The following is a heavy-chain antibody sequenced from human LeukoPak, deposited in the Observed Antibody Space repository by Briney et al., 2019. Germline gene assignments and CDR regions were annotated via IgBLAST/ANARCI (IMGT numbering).Heavy chain of an antibody. Sequence: GGSLRLSCAASGFTFDDYAMHWVRQAPGKGLEWVSGISWNSGSIGYADSVKGRFTISRDNAKNSLYLQMNSLRAEDTALYYCAKCYYGSGSYYNPHYFDYWGQGTLVTVSS. CDR2: ISWNSGSI. J-gene: IGHJ4*02. D-gene: IGHD3-10*01. CDR3: AKCYYGSGSYYNPHYFDY. V-gene: IGHV3-9*01. CDR1: GFTFDDYA.